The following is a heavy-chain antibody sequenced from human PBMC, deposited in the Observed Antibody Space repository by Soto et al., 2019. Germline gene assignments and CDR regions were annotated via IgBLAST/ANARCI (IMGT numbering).Heavy chain of an antibody. CDR1: GGTFSSYT. CDR3: ARGGGACGGSESFNWFDP. V-gene: IGHV1-69*02. Sequence: QVQLVQSGAEVKKPGSSVKVSCKASGGTFSSYTISWVRQAPGQGLEWMGRIIPILGIANYAQKFQGRVTITADNSTSKAYMELGSLRCEDPAVYYCARGGGACGGSESFNWFDPWGQGTLVTVSS. D-gene: IGHD3-10*01. CDR2: IIPILGIA. J-gene: IGHJ5*02.